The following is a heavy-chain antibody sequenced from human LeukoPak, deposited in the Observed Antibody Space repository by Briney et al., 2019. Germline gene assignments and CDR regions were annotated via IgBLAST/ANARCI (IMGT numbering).Heavy chain of an antibody. CDR1: GFTFSSYG. J-gene: IGHJ4*02. V-gene: IGHV3-30*18. CDR3: AKGSSSGLYYLDD. CDR2: ISYDGSNK. D-gene: IGHD6-19*01. Sequence: GGSLRLSCAASGFTFSSYGIHWVRQAPDKGLEWVAGISYDGSNKYYADSVKGRFTISRDNSKNTLSLQMNTLRAEDTAVYYCAKGSSSGLYYLDDWGQGTLVTVSS.